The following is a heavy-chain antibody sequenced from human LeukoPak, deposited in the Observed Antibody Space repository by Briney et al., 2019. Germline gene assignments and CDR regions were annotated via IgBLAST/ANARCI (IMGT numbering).Heavy chain of an antibody. V-gene: IGHV1-2*02. CDR1: GYTFTGYY. CDR3: ARDAQGYFGSGSPDY. J-gene: IGHJ4*02. CDR2: INPNSGGT. Sequence: ASVKVSCKASGYTFTGYYMHWVRQAPGQGLEWMGWINPNSGGTNYAQKFQGRVTMTRDTSISTAYMELSRLRSDDTAVYYCARDAQGYFGSGSPDYWGQGTLVTVSS. D-gene: IGHD3-10*01.